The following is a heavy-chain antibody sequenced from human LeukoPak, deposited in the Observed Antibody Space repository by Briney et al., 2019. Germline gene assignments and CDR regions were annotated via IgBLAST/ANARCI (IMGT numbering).Heavy chain of an antibody. CDR1: GFTFDDYA. J-gene: IGHJ6*02. V-gene: IGHV3-9*01. D-gene: IGHD3-10*01. Sequence: PGGSLRLSCAASGFTFDDYAMRWVRQAPGKGLEWVSGISWNSGSIGYADSVKGRFTISRDNAKNSLYLQMNSLRAEDTALYYCAKENYYATSGMDVWGQGTTVTVSS. CDR2: ISWNSGSI. CDR3: AKENYYATSGMDV.